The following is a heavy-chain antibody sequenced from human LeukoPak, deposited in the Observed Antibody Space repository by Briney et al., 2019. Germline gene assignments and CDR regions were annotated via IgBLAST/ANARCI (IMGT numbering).Heavy chain of an antibody. Sequence: PSGTLSLTCAVSGGSISSSNWWSWVRQPPGKGLEWIGEIYHSGSTNYNPSLKSRVTISVDKSKNQFSLKLSSVTAADTAVYYCARRSGPPGNSSGYYYHYYYYGMDVWGQGTTVTVSS. CDR2: IYHSGST. CDR3: ARRSGPPGNSSGYYYHYYYYGMDV. D-gene: IGHD3-22*01. CDR1: GGSISSSNW. J-gene: IGHJ6*02. V-gene: IGHV4-4*02.